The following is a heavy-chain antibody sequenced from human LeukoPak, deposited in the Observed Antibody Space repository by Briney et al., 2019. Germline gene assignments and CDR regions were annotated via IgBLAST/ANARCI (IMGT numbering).Heavy chain of an antibody. Sequence: GGSLRLSCVASGFTFSNYAMSWVRQAPGKGLEWVSTVDDTGGSTYSADSVRGRFIISRDNSKNTLFLEMNSLRAEDTAVYYCAKARRSGWYEPFDYWGQGTLVTVSS. V-gene: IGHV3-23*01. CDR3: AKARRSGWYEPFDY. CDR2: VDDTGGST. D-gene: IGHD6-19*01. CDR1: GFTFSNYA. J-gene: IGHJ4*02.